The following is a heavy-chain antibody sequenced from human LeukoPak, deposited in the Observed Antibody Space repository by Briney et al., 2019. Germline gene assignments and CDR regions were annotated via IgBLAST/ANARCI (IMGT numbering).Heavy chain of an antibody. CDR1: GFTFSSHW. CDR2: INGDGSNT. D-gene: IGHD2-15*01. Sequence: GGSLRLSCAASGFTFSSHWMHWVRQAPGKGLVWVSRINGDGSNTTYADSVKGRFTISRDNAKNTLYLQINSLRAEDTAVYHCARSKSWYSTDAFGIWGQGTMVTVSS. V-gene: IGHV3-74*03. J-gene: IGHJ3*02. CDR3: ARSKSWYSTDAFGI.